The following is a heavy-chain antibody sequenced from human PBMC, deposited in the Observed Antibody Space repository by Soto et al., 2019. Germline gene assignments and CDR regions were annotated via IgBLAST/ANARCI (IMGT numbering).Heavy chain of an antibody. CDR3: ARDKITGLFDY. Sequence: SETLSLTCTVSGGSISSGNYYWSWIRQPPGKGLEWIGYISYSGSTHYSPSLRSRVSISVDTSKNQFSLKLTSVTAADTAVYYCARDKITGLFDYWGQGTLVTVSS. CDR2: ISYSGST. D-gene: IGHD2-8*02. J-gene: IGHJ4*02. V-gene: IGHV4-30-4*01. CDR1: GGSISSGNYY.